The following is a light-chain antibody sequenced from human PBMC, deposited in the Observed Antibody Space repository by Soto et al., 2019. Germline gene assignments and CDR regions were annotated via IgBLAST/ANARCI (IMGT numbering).Light chain of an antibody. J-gene: IGKJ3*01. CDR1: QYISNN. CDR2: GAS. Sequence: EIVMTQSPATLSVSPGERATLSCRASQYISNNLAWYQQKLGQAPRLLVYGASTRTTGIPARFSGSGSGTEFTLTISALPSKDFAVYYCQQYSKWPPHFGPGTTVDIK. CDR3: QQYSKWPPH. V-gene: IGKV3-15*01.